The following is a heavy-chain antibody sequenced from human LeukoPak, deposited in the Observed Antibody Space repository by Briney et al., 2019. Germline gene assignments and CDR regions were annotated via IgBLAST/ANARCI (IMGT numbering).Heavy chain of an antibody. D-gene: IGHD5-18*01. CDR3: AKGPAGYSYGYYFDY. CDR1: GFTFSSYG. J-gene: IGHJ4*02. CDR2: ISYDGSNK. Sequence: GGSLRLSCAASGFTFSSYGMHWVRQAPGKGLEWVAVISYDGSNKYYADSVKGRFTISRDNSKNTLYLQMNSLRAEDTAVYYCAKGPAGYSYGYYFDYWGQGTLVTVSS. V-gene: IGHV3-30*18.